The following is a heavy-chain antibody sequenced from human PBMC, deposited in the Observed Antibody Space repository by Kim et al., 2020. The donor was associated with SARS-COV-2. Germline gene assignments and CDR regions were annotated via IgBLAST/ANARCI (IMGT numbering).Heavy chain of an antibody. J-gene: IGHJ6*02. D-gene: IGHD3-16*02. CDR2: IYSGGST. CDR3: ARDSRVVWGSYRSYYGMDV. CDR1: GFTVSSNY. Sequence: GGSLRLSCAASGFTVSSNYMSWVRQAPGKGLEWVSVIYSGGSTYYADSVKGRFTISRDNSKNTLYLQMNSLRAEDTAVYYCARDSRVVWGSYRSYYGMDVWGQGTTVTVSS. V-gene: IGHV3-66*01.